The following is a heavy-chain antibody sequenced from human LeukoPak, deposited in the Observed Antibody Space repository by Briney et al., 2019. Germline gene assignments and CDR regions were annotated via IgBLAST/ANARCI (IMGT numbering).Heavy chain of an antibody. V-gene: IGHV4-39*07. Sequence: SETLSLTCTVSGGSISSSSYYWSWIRQPPGKGLEWIGEINDSGSTNYNPSLKSRITISVDTSKNQFSLKLSSVTAADTAVYYCAMVRGVVYNWFDPWGQGTLVTVSS. CDR2: INDSGST. J-gene: IGHJ5*02. CDR3: AMVRGVVYNWFDP. CDR1: GGSISSSSYY. D-gene: IGHD3-10*01.